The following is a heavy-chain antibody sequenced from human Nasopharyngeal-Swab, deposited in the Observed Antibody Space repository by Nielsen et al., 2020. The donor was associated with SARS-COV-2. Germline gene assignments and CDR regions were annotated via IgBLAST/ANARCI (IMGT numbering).Heavy chain of an antibody. CDR3: AKAYCSGAGCDYFDH. J-gene: IGHJ4*02. CDR2: ITDSGYGT. Sequence: GESLKISCAAAGFTFRNCAMNWVRQAPGKGLQWVATITDSGYGTYYADSVKGRFTISRDNPKNTLYLQMNSLRAEDSAVYYCAKAYCSGAGCDYFDHWGQGTLVTVSS. V-gene: IGHV3-23*01. D-gene: IGHD2-15*01. CDR1: GFTFRNCA.